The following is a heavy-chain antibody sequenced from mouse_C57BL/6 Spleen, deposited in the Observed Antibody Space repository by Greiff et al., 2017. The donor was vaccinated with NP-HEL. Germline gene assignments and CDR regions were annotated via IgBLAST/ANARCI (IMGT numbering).Heavy chain of an antibody. J-gene: IGHJ4*01. D-gene: IGHD1-1*01. V-gene: IGHV2-2*01. CDR3: ARNFLFITTGAMDY. CDR2: IWSGGST. Sequence: VMLVESGPGLVQPSQSLSITCTVSGFSLTSYGVHWVRPSPGKGLEWLGVIWSGGSTDYNAAFISRLGISKDNSKSQVFFKMNSLQADDTAIYYCARNFLFITTGAMDYWGQGTSVTVSS. CDR1: GFSLTSYG.